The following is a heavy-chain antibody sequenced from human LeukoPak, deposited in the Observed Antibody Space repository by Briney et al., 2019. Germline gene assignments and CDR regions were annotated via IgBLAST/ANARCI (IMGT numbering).Heavy chain of an antibody. J-gene: IGHJ4*02. CDR1: GFTFSSYG. D-gene: IGHD1-7*01. Sequence: AGGSLRLSCAASGFTFSSYGMHWVRQAPGKGLEWVAFIRYDGSNKYYADSVKGRFTISRDNSKNTLYLQMNSLRAEDTAVYYCARDGEAYGWNYAFDYWGQGTLVTVSS. CDR2: IRYDGSNK. V-gene: IGHV3-30*02. CDR3: ARDGEAYGWNYAFDY.